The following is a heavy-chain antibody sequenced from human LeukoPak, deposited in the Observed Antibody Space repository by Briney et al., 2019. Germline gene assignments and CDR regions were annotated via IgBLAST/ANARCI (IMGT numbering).Heavy chain of an antibody. J-gene: IGHJ4*02. CDR1: GLTFSNAW. CDR2: IKRKTDGGTT. V-gene: IGHV3-15*01. D-gene: IGHD2-15*01. Sequence: GGSLRLSCAASGLTFSNAWMTWVRQAPGKGLEWVGRIKRKTDGGTTDYAAPVKDRFTISRDDSKNTLYLQMNSLKTEDTGLYYCTTGGGCSGGTCYSIAYWGQGTLVTVSS. CDR3: TTGGGCSGGTCYSIAY.